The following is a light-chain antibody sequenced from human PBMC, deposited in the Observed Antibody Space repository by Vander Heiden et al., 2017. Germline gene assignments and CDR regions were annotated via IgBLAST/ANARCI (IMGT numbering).Light chain of an antibody. CDR2: SNN. CDR1: SSNIGSRT. J-gene: IGLJ3*02. Sequence: QSVLTQPPSASGTPGQRVTISCSGSSSNIGSRTVNWYQHLPGTAPKLLIYSNNQRPSGVPDRIPASKSGTSASLAVSGLQSEDEADYYCSAWDNSLNAWVFGGGTKLTVL. CDR3: SAWDNSLNAWV. V-gene: IGLV1-44*01.